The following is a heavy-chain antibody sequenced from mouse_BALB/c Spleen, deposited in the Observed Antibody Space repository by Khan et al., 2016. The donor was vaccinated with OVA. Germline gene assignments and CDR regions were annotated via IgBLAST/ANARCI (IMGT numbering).Heavy chain of an antibody. CDR2: ISPGSGDT. CDR1: GYTFTDYY. CDR3: ARRNYCGYKFAD. Sequence: QVQLKQSGAELARPGASVKLSCKASGYTFTDYYINWVKQRTGQGLEWIGEISPGSGDTYYHERFKGKATLTADKSSRTASLQLSSLTSEASAVFLWARRNYCGYKFADWGQGTLVTVSA. D-gene: IGHD1-2*01. V-gene: IGHV1-77*01. J-gene: IGHJ3*01.